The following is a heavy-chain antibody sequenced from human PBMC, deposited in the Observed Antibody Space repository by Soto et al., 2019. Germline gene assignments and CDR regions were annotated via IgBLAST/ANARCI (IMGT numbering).Heavy chain of an antibody. D-gene: IGHD5-12*01. CDR2: IIPIFGTA. CDR3: ARGRWLQSRGDRGSDY. CDR1: GGTFSSYA. V-gene: IGHV1-69*01. J-gene: IGHJ4*02. Sequence: QVQLVQSGAEVKKPGSSVKVSCKASGGTFSSYAISWVRQAPGQGLEWMGGIIPIFGTANYAQKFQGRVTITADESTRPAYMELSSLRSEDTAVYYCARGRWLQSRGDRGSDYWGQGTLVTVSS.